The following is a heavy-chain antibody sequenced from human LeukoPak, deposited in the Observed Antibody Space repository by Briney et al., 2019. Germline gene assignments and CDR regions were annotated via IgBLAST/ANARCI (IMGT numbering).Heavy chain of an antibody. CDR3: AREKDTGSNHAKIRYDI. CDR1: GGSISDYY. V-gene: IGHV4-59*01. J-gene: IGHJ3*02. Sequence: SETLSLTCTVSGGSISDYYWSWIRQPPGKGLEWSGWIFGSGDFNYNPSLKSRFSISVDTSNNQFSLKLTSATAADTAVYYCAREKDTGSNHAKIRYDIWGQGTTVTVSS. D-gene: IGHD1-26*01. CDR2: IFGSGDF.